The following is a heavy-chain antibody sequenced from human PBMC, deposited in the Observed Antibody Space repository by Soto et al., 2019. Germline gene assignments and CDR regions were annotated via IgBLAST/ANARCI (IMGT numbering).Heavy chain of an antibody. D-gene: IGHD6-19*01. V-gene: IGHV1-46*03. Sequence: QVQLVQSGAEVKKTGASVKLSCKASGYTFTTYYMHWVRQAPGQGLEWMGRFNPTDGSTTYGQNFQGRVTVTGDTSASTVYMEMSSLRPEDTAVYYCTTRGWYGFDFWGQGTLVTVSS. CDR1: GYTFTTYY. CDR2: FNPTDGST. J-gene: IGHJ4*02. CDR3: TTRGWYGFDF.